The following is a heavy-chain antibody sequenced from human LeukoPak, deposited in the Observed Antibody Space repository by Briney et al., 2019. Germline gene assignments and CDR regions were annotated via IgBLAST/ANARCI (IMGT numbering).Heavy chain of an antibody. CDR2: ISFDGSIE. D-gene: IGHD6-19*01. J-gene: IGHJ3*01. CDR1: GFTFSSYG. V-gene: IGHV3-30*18. CDR3: AKDSDIAVAGSDDALDV. Sequence: QSGGSLRLSCAASGFTFSSYGMHWVRQTPGKGLEWVALISFDGSIEYYVYSVKGRFTISRDNSKNTLFLQMNSLRPEDTAVYYCAKDSDIAVAGSDDALDVWGQGTMVTVSS.